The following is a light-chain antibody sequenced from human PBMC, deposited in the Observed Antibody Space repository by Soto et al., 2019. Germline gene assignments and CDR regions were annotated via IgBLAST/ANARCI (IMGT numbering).Light chain of an antibody. CDR1: QSVLYNSNNKNY. Sequence: DIVMTKSPDSLAVSLGERATINCKSSQSVLYNSNNKNYLAWYQQQPGQPPKLLIYWASTRESGVPDRFSGSGSGKDFTLTISSLQAEDVAVYYCQQYYSTPCTFGQGTKVEIK. CDR3: QQYYSTPCT. CDR2: WAS. J-gene: IGKJ1*01. V-gene: IGKV4-1*01.